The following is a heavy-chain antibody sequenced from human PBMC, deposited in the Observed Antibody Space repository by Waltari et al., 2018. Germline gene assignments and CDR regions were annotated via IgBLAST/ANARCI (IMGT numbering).Heavy chain of an antibody. CDR2: IKQDGSEK. Sequence: EVQLVESGGGLVQPGGSLRLSCAASGFTFSSYWMSWVRQAPGKGLEWVANIKQDGSEKYYVDSVKGRFTISRENAKNSLYLQMNSLRAEDTAVYYCARGSSDQRGWLSWFDPWGQGTLVTVSS. CDR1: GFTFSSYW. J-gene: IGHJ5*02. D-gene: IGHD5-12*01. V-gene: IGHV3-7*01. CDR3: ARGSSDQRGWLSWFDP.